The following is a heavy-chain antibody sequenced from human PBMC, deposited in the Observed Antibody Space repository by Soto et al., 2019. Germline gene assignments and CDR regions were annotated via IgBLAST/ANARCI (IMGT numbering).Heavy chain of an antibody. CDR2: ITSSGSNM. CDR1: GFALSSYQ. CDR3: ARDIVTTFGVVVFDY. V-gene: IGHV3-48*03. J-gene: IGHJ4*02. D-gene: IGHD3-3*01. Sequence: EVQLVESGGGVVQPGGSLRLSCAASGFALSSYQMNWVRQAPGKGLEWISYITSSGSNMYYADSVKGRFTISRDNAENSLYLQMNSLRPEDTAVYHCARDIVTTFGVVVFDYWGQGTLVSVSS.